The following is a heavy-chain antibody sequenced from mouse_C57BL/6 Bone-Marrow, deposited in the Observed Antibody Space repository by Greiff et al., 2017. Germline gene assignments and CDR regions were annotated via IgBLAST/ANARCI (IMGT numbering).Heavy chain of an antibody. CDR3: ARTRGDSTGPVAMDY. CDR2: IYPRSGNT. V-gene: IGHV1-81*01. J-gene: IGHJ4*01. Sequence: VQLQPSGAELARPGASVKLSCKASGYTFTSYGISWVKQRTGQGLEWIGEIYPRSGNTYYTETFKGRFTLSADKSSSTEYMELSSLTSEDSAGYFGARTRGDSTGPVAMDYWGQGTSVTVSS. D-gene: IGHD3-2*01. CDR1: GYTFTSYG.